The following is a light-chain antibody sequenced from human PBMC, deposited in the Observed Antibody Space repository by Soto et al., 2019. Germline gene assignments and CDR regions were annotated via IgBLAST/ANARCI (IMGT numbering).Light chain of an antibody. J-gene: IGLJ2*01. V-gene: IGLV2-14*01. Sequence: QSALTQPASVSGSPGQSITISCTGTSSDVGGYNYVSWYQHHPGNAPKLIIYEVTKRPSGVSNRFSASKSGNTASLTISGLQAEDEADYYCSSYTTNKTPVLGGGTKVTVL. CDR1: SSDVGGYNY. CDR3: SSYTTNKTPV. CDR2: EVT.